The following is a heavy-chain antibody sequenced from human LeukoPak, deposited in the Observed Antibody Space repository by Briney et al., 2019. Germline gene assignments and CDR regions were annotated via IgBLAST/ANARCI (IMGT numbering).Heavy chain of an antibody. J-gene: IGHJ1*01. V-gene: IGHV3-48*01. CDR3: AGSTVWSGIFQY. CDR2: IDSSSATT. CDR1: GFTFSYYS. D-gene: IGHD3-3*01. Sequence: GGSLRLSCAASGFTFSYYSMTWVRQAPGKGLEWVSYIDSSSATTYYADSVKGRFIISRDNAKNSLFMQINSLRAEDTAVYYCAGSTVWSGIFQYWGQGTLVTVSS.